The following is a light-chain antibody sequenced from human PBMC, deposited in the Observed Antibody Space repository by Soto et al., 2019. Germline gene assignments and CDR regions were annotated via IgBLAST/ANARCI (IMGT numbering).Light chain of an antibody. CDR3: QQYYSSPT. CDR2: WAS. Sequence: DIVMTQSPDSLAVSLGERATINCKSSQSLLYCSNNKNYLAWYQQKPGQPPKSLIYWASTRESGVPERFSGSGSGTDFTLTISSLQAEDVAVYYCQQYYSSPTFGPGTKVDIK. CDR1: QSLLYCSNNKNY. J-gene: IGKJ3*01. V-gene: IGKV4-1*01.